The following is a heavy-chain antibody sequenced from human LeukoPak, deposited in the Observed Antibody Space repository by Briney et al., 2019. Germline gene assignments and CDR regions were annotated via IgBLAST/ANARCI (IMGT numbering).Heavy chain of an antibody. D-gene: IGHD1-26*01. V-gene: IGHV5-51*01. CDR2: IYPGDSDP. CDR3: ARHCSSQVGAYNY. J-gene: IGHJ4*02. CDR1: GYSFTSYW. Sequence: GAPLKISCKASGYSFTSYWSGGVGQMPGKGLEWMGIIYPGDSDPRYSPSCQSQVTISADQSISTAYLQWSSLKASDTAMYYCARHCSSQVGAYNYWGQGTLVTVS.